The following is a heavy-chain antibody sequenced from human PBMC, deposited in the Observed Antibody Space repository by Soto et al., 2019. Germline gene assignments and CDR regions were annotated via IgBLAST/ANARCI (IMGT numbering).Heavy chain of an antibody. D-gene: IGHD6-19*01. J-gene: IGHJ6*04. CDR1: GGSISSYY. CDR3: ARDTYSSGWYMGYYYYFGMNV. CDR2: IYASGST. Sequence: SETLSLTCTVSGGSISSYYWSWIRQPAGKGLEWIGRIYASGSTNYNPSLKSRVTMSVDTSKNQFFLKLSSVTAADTAVYYCARDTYSSGWYMGYYYYFGMNVWGEGTQVPVSS. V-gene: IGHV4-4*07.